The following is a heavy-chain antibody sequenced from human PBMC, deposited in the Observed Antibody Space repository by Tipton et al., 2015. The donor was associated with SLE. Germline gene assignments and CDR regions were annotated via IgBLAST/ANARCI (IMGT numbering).Heavy chain of an antibody. J-gene: IGHJ6*02. V-gene: IGHV4-61*02. D-gene: IGHD3-10*01. CDR3: ARQRLRLLSPLDA. CDR2: IFTSGNT. Sequence: TLSLTCTVSGGSLSGDAYYWSWIRQPAGEGLEWIGRIFTSGNTNYNPSLKSRVTISVDTSKNQFSLELSSVTAADTAVYYCARQRLRLLSPLDAWGQGTTVTVSS. CDR1: GGSLSGDAYY.